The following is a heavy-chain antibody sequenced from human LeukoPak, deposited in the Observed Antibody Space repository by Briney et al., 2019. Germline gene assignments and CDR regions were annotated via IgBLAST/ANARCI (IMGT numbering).Heavy chain of an antibody. J-gene: IGHJ4*02. CDR2: IYYSGST. CDR1: GGSISSSSYY. CDR3: AGQYTVYDPFDQ. V-gene: IGHV4-39*01. D-gene: IGHD5/OR15-5a*01. Sequence: PSETLPLTCTVSGGSISSSSYYWGWIRQPPGKGLEWIGSIYYSGSTYYNPSLKSRVTISVDTSKNQFSLKLSSVTAADTAIYYCAGQYTVYDPFDQWGQGTLVTVSS.